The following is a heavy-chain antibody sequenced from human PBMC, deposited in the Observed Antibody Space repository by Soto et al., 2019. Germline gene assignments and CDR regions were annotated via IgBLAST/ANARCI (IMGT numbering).Heavy chain of an antibody. Sequence: QVLLVQSGAEVKKPGSSVKVSCKASGDTFIRYFFSWVRQAPGQGLEWMGRIIPIADIANYPHKFQGRVTFTADKSTSTAYMELNSLTSEDTAVYYCARYVEDRAYMDVWGKGTTVTVSS. CDR3: ARYVEDRAYMDV. CDR2: IIPIADIA. J-gene: IGHJ6*03. D-gene: IGHD3-10*02. CDR1: GDTFIRYF. V-gene: IGHV1-69*04.